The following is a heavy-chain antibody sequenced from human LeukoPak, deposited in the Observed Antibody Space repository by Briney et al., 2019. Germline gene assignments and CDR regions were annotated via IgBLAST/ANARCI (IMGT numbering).Heavy chain of an antibody. V-gene: IGHV4-39*01. Sequence: KASETLSLTCTVSGGSISSSSYYWGWIRQPPGKGLDWIGEINHSGSTNYNPSLKSRATTLVDTSKNQFSLKLNSGHAADTAVYYCARLNWSSSWYPRPAYYYYMDVWGKGTTVTISS. J-gene: IGHJ6*03. CDR2: INHSGST. D-gene: IGHD6-13*01. CDR1: GGSISSSSYY. CDR3: ARLNWSSSWYPRPAYYYYMDV.